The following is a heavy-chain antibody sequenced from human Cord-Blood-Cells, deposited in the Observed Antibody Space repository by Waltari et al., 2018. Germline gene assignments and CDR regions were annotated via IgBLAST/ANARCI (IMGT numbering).Heavy chain of an antibody. Sequence: EVQLVESGGGLVKPGRSLRLSCTASGFTFGDYAMSWFRQAPGKGVEWVGLIRSKAYGGTTEYAASVKGRFTISRDDSKSIAYLQMNSLKTEDTALYYCTRVFYGSGSYYNVDYWGQGTLVTVSS. J-gene: IGHJ4*02. V-gene: IGHV3-49*05. D-gene: IGHD3-10*01. CDR1: GFTFGDYA. CDR2: IRSKAYGGTT. CDR3: TRVFYGSGSYYNVDY.